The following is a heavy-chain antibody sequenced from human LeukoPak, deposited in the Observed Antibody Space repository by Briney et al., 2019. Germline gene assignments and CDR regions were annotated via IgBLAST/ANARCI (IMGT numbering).Heavy chain of an antibody. V-gene: IGHV1-18*01. CDR1: GYTFTSYG. Sequence: ASVKVSRKASGYTFTSYGISWVRQAPGQGLEWMGWISAYNGNTNYAQKLQGRVTMTTDTSTSTAYMELRSLRSDDTAVYYCARSSDFWSGYPLDYWGQGTLVTVSS. CDR2: ISAYNGNT. J-gene: IGHJ4*02. CDR3: ARSSDFWSGYPLDY. D-gene: IGHD3-3*01.